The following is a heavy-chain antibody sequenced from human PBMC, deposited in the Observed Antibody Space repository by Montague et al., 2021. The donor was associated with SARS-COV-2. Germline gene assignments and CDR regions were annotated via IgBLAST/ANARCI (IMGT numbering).Heavy chain of an antibody. CDR3: AGQEYYYDSSGYGRMDWFDP. CDR2: NNYSGST. J-gene: IGHJ5*02. V-gene: IGHV4-39*01. D-gene: IGHD3-22*01. CDR1: GGSISSSSYY. Sequence: SETLSLTCTVFGGSISSSSYYWGWIRQPPGKGWVWNGSNNYSGSTNHTLSIKSPITISGVTSKDSFSPKLSTVTAADTAVYYCAGQEYYYDSSGYGRMDWFDPWGQGTLVTVSS.